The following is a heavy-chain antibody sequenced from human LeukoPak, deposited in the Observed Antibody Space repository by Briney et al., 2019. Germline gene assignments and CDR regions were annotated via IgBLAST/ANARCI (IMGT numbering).Heavy chain of an antibody. CDR1: GGSISSYY. Sequence: PSETLALTCTVSGGSISSYYWSWIRQPPGKGLEGIGYIYYSGSTNYNPSLKSRVTISVDTSKNQFSLKLSSVTAADTAVYYCARAFSRSSWSDYWGQGTLGTVSS. J-gene: IGHJ4*02. CDR3: ARAFSRSSWSDY. CDR2: IYYSGST. V-gene: IGHV4-59*01. D-gene: IGHD6-13*01.